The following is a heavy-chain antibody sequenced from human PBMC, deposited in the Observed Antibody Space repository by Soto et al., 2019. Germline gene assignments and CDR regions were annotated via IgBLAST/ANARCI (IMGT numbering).Heavy chain of an antibody. J-gene: IGHJ3*02. CDR2: IKQDGSEK. V-gene: IGHV3-7*01. D-gene: IGHD3-9*01. Sequence: EVQLVESGGGLVQPGGSLRLSCAASGFTFSSYWMSWVRQAPGKGLEWVANIKQDGSEKYYVDSVKGRFTISRDNAKNSLYLQMNSLRAEDTAVYYCAREESMADYDILTGYYISNSHDAFDIWGQGTMVTVSS. CDR3: AREESMADYDILTGYYISNSHDAFDI. CDR1: GFTFSSYW.